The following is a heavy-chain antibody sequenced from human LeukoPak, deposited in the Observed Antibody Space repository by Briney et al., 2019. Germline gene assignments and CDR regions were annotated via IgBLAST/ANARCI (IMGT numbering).Heavy chain of an antibody. Sequence: GGSLRLPCAASGFTFSSYSMNWVRQAPGKGLEWVSSISSSSSYIYYADSVKGRFTISRGNAKNSLYLQMNSLRAEDTAVYYCASGPTAMVTSDAFDIWGQGTMVTVSS. CDR2: ISSSSSYI. D-gene: IGHD5-18*01. J-gene: IGHJ3*02. CDR3: ASGPTAMVTSDAFDI. V-gene: IGHV3-21*01. CDR1: GFTFSSYS.